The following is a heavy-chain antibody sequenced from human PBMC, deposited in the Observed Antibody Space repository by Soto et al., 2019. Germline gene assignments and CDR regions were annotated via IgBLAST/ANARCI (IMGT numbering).Heavy chain of an antibody. CDR3: ATEGFGESYYGH. CDR1: GGTLSNYS. D-gene: IGHD1-26*01. J-gene: IGHJ4*02. Sequence: QVQLVQSGAEVKKPGSSVKVSCKASGGTLSNYSIRWVRQAPGQGLEWMGGIIPLFETANYAQKLQGRVTITADKSTNTAFMELSSLKSGDTAVYYCATEGFGESYYGHWGQGTLVTVSS. CDR2: IIPLFETA. V-gene: IGHV1-69*06.